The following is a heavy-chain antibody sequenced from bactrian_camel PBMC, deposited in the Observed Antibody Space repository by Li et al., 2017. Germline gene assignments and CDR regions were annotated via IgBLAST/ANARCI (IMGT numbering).Heavy chain of an antibody. CDR1: EYTYSKYC. CDR2: IDNDGST. D-gene: IGHD6*01. Sequence: HVQLVESGGGSVQAGGSLRPSCAASEYTYSKYCLGWFRRAPGKEREGVATIDNDGSTSYADSVKGRFTISEDNAKNTLYLQMNNLKVEDTAMYYCAADGVNLQLARGYNYWGQGTQVTVS. CDR3: AADGVNLQLARGYNY. J-gene: IGHJ4*01. V-gene: IGHV3S53*01.